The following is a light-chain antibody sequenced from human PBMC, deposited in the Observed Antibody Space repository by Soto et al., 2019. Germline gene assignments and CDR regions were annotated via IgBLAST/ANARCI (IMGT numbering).Light chain of an antibody. V-gene: IGKV3-20*01. J-gene: IGKJ4*01. Sequence: EMLLTQSPGTLSLSPGERATLSCRASQSVSSSYLAWYQQKPGQAPRLLIYGASSRATGIPDRFSGSGSGTDFTLTISRLEPEDFAVYYCQQYGALFGGGTKVDIK. CDR2: GAS. CDR3: QQYGAL. CDR1: QSVSSSY.